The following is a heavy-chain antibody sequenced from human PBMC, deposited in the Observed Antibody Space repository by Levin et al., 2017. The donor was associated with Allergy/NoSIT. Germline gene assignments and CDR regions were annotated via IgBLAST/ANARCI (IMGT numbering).Heavy chain of an antibody. D-gene: IGHD3-10*01. CDR1: GFNFSSYW. Sequence: GGSLRLSCAASGFNFSSYWLHWVRQAPGNGLVWVSRINSDATSTKYADSVKGRFTISRDNAKNTLYLEMNSLRAEDTAVYYCARDGRGSGTGFDYWGQGTLVSVSS. CDR3: ARDGRGSGTGFDY. J-gene: IGHJ4*02. CDR2: INSDATST. V-gene: IGHV3-74*01.